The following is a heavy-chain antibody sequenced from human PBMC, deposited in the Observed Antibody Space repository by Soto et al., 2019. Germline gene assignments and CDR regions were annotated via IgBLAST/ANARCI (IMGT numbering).Heavy chain of an antibody. D-gene: IGHD1-1*01. J-gene: IGHJ4*02. CDR2: IYYSGST. CDR1: GGSNSSYY. Sequence: QVQLQESGPGLVKPSETLSLTCTVSGGSNSSYYWSWIRQPPGKGLEWIGYIYYSGSTNYNPSLKSRVTISVDTSKNQFSLKLSSATAADTAVYYCARRYGGNLDYWGQGTLVTVSS. CDR3: ARRYGGNLDY. V-gene: IGHV4-59*08.